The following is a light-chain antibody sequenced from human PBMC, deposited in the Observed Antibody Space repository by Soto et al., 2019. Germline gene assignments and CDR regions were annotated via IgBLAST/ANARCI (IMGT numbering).Light chain of an antibody. CDR3: AAWDDGLTWV. Sequence: QLVLTQPPSVSGTPGQTVTISCSGSSSNVAKKYVYWYQQLPGSTPKLLIYSDSLRPSGVPDRFSGSKSGTSASLAISGLRPEDEADYYCAAWDDGLTWVFGGGTKLTVL. V-gene: IGLV1-47*02. CDR1: SSNVAKKY. CDR2: SDS. J-gene: IGLJ3*02.